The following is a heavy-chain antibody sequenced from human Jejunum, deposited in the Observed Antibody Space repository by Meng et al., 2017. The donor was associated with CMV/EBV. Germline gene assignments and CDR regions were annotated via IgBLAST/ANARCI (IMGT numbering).Heavy chain of an antibody. CDR1: GFSFRTYR. CDR2: ISTTSDTT. Sequence: SCAASGFSFRTYRMHWVRQAPGKGLEWISYISTTSDTTYYADSVQGRFTISRDNARNSLFLQMNSLRAEDTAVYFCASGLDPPLDYWGQGILVTVSS. J-gene: IGHJ4*02. CDR3: ASGLDPPLDY. V-gene: IGHV3-48*04.